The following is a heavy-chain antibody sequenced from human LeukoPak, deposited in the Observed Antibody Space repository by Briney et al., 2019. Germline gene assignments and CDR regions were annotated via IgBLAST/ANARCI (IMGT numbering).Heavy chain of an antibody. J-gene: IGHJ3*02. V-gene: IGHV3-23*01. CDR1: GFILSNYA. D-gene: IGHD4-17*01. CDR2: IRGSGGGT. Sequence: GGSLRLSRAASGFILSNYALVWLRQSPGKGLEWVSAIRGSGGGTFYADSVKGRFTISRDNSKNTLYLQMNGLRAQDTAVYYCARDPNGDYIGAFDMWGRGTLVTVSS. CDR3: ARDPNGDYIGAFDM.